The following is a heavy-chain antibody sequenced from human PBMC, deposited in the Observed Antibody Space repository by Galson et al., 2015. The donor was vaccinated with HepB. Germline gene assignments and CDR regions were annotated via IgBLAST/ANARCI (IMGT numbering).Heavy chain of an antibody. J-gene: IGHJ4*02. CDR2: ISSKSAGGTT. V-gene: IGHV3-15*01. CDR1: GLTFTNAW. CDR3: IPPGGSAH. Sequence: SLRLSCAASGLTFTNAWMSWVRQAPGKGLEWVGRISSKSAGGTTDYAAPVKGRFTASRDDSGNTLYLQMNSLISEDTAVYYCIPPGGSAHWGQGTLVTVSS. D-gene: IGHD6-25*01.